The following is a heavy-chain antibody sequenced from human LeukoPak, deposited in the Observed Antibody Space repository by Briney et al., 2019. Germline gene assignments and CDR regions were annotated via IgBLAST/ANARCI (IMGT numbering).Heavy chain of an antibody. J-gene: IGHJ6*03. D-gene: IGHD2-2*02. CDR1: GFTFDDYG. Sequence: PGGSLRLSCAASGFTFDDYGMSWVRQAPGKGLEWVSGINWNGGSTGYADSVKGRFTISRDNAKNSVYLQMNSLRAEDTAVYYCAREEVVVVPAAIDYYYYYMDVWGKGTTVTVSS. CDR3: AREEVVVVPAAIDYYYYYMDV. V-gene: IGHV3-20*04. CDR2: INWNGGST.